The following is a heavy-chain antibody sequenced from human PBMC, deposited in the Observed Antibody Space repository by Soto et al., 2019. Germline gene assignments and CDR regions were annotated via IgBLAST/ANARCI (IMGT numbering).Heavy chain of an antibody. J-gene: IGHJ6*02. CDR1: GYSFTNYR. V-gene: IGHV5-51*01. CDR3: ARHRLAVTYPYYYGMDV. CDR2: IYPGDSDT. D-gene: IGHD2-2*01. Sequence: PGESLKISCKGSGYSFTNYRIGWVRQMPGKDLEWMGIIYPGDSDTKYSPSFQGQVTMSVDKSISTAYLQWSSLKASDTAMYYCARHRLAVTYPYYYGMDVWGQGTTVTVSS.